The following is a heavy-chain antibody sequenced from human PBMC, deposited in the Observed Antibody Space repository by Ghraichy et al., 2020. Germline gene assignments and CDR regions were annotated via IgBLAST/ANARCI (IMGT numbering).Heavy chain of an antibody. D-gene: IGHD6-19*01. CDR2: ISGSGGST. CDR1: GFTFNNYA. Sequence: GESLRLSCAASGFTFNNYAMSWVRQAPGKGLEWVSSISGSGGSTYYADSVKGRFTISRDNSENTLYLQMDSLRAEDTAVYFCAKTGGSGWPEYFHHWGQGTLVPVSS. CDR3: AKTGGSGWPEYFHH. V-gene: IGHV3-23*01. J-gene: IGHJ1*01.